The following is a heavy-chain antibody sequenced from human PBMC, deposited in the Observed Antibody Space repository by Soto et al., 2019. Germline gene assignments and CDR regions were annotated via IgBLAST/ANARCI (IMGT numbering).Heavy chain of an antibody. Sequence: EVQLVESGGDLVQPGGSLRLSCAASGFRFSSYWMTWVRQAPGKGLEWVANIKQDGREKYYVASVKGRFTISRDNGKNLLFLQMDSLTPDDTPVYFCAGDGVRNGAYNGWLDLWGQGTPVTVSS. V-gene: IGHV3-7*03. J-gene: IGHJ5*02. CDR1: GFRFSSYW. D-gene: IGHD3-16*01. CDR3: AGDGVRNGAYNGWLDL. CDR2: IKQDGREK.